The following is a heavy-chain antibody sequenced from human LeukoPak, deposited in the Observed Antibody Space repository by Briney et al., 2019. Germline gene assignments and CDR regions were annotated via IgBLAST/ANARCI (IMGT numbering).Heavy chain of an antibody. D-gene: IGHD1-7*01. V-gene: IGHV4-34*01. J-gene: IGHJ5*02. Sequence: SETLSLTCAVYGGSFSGYYWSWIRQPPGKGLEWIGGINHSGSTNYNPSLKSRVTISVDTSKNQFSLKLSSVTAADTAVYYCARFRYNWNYFTWFDPWGQGTLVTVSS. CDR2: INHSGST. CDR1: GGSFSGYY. CDR3: ARFRYNWNYFTWFDP.